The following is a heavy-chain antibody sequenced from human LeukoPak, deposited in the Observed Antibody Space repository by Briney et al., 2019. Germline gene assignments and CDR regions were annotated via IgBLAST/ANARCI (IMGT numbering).Heavy chain of an antibody. J-gene: IGHJ4*02. CDR2: IYYSGST. CDR1: GGSISSYY. Sequence: PSETLSLNCTVSGGSISSYYWSWIRQPPGKGLEWIGYIYYSGSTNYNPSLKSRVTISVDTSKNQFSLKLSSVTAADTAVYYCARLGVAVAGFDYWGQGTLVTVSS. CDR3: ARLGVAVAGFDY. D-gene: IGHD6-19*01. V-gene: IGHV4-59*08.